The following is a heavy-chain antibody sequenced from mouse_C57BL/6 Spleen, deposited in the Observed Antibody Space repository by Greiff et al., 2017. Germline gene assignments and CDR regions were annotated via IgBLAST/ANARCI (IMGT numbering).Heavy chain of an antibody. Sequence: VKLQESGAELVRPGASVKLSCKASGYNFTDYYINWVKQRPGQGLEWIARIYPGSGNTNYKEKFKGKATLTAEKSSSTAYMQLSSLTSEDSAVYFGASGDYYCAWFAYWGQGTLVTVSA. J-gene: IGHJ3*01. D-gene: IGHD1-1*01. CDR3: ASGDYYCAWFAY. CDR1: GYNFTDYY. CDR2: IYPGSGNT. V-gene: IGHV1-76*01.